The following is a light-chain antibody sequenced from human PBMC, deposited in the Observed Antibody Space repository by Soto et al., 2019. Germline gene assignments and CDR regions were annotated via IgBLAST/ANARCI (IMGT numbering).Light chain of an antibody. CDR1: GSNVGTYE. J-gene: IGLJ3*02. V-gene: IGLV1-40*01. CDR3: QSYDTFLSAVV. Sequence: QSVLTQPPSVSGAPGQIVTFPCTGSGSNVGTYEVHWYQQFPGIAPKLLIQHNFNRPSGVPDRFSGSKSGTSASLTITGLQPEDEADYYCQSYDTFLSAVVFGGGTQLTVL. CDR2: HNF.